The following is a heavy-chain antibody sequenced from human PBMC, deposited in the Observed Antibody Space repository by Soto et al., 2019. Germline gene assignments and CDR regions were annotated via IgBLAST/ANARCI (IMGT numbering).Heavy chain of an antibody. V-gene: IGHV3-48*01. CDR3: AREYCSGGSCSGAVDY. D-gene: IGHD2-15*01. CDR1: GFTFSSYS. CDR2: ISSSGFTI. Sequence: PGGSLRLSCAASGFTFSSYSMNWVRQAPGKGLEWVSYISSSGFTIYYADSVKGRFTISRDNAKNSLYLQMNSLRAEDTAAYYCAREYCSGGSCSGAVDYWGQGALVTVSS. J-gene: IGHJ4*02.